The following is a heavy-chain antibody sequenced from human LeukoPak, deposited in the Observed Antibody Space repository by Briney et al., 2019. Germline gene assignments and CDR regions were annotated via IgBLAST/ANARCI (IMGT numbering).Heavy chain of an antibody. J-gene: IGHJ4*02. V-gene: IGHV3-23*01. Sequence: GGSLRLSCAAPGFTFSSYAMSWVRQAPGKGPEWVSAISGSGGSTYYADSVKGRFTISRDNSKNTLYLQMNSLRAEDTAVYYCAKPSGSYFNFDYWGQGTLVTVSS. D-gene: IGHD1-26*01. CDR2: ISGSGGST. CDR1: GFTFSSYA. CDR3: AKPSGSYFNFDY.